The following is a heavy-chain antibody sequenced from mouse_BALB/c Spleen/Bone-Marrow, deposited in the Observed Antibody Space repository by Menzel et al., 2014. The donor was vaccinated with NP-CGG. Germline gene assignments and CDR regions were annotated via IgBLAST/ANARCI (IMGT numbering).Heavy chain of an antibody. Sequence: VQLQQSGAELVRPGSSAKISCKASGYAFSSYWMNWVKQRPGQGLEWIGQIYPGDDDTNFNGKFKGKATLTADKSSSTVYMQLSSLTSEDSAVYFCAKGKDGGSPYFDVWGAGTTVTVSS. CDR3: AKGKDGGSPYFDV. J-gene: IGHJ1*01. CDR1: GYAFSSYW. CDR2: IYPGDDDT. D-gene: IGHD2-3*01. V-gene: IGHV1-80*01.